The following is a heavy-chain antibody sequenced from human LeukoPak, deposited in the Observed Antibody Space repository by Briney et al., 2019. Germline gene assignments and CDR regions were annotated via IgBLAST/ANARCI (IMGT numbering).Heavy chain of an antibody. J-gene: IGHJ4*02. D-gene: IGHD6-6*01. CDR3: ARGVAARPRLLD. CDR1: GGTFSSYA. CDR2: IIPIFGTA. V-gene: IGHV1-69*13. Sequence: ASVKVSCKASGGTFSSYAISWMRQAPGQGLEWMGGIIPIFGTANYAQKFQGRVTITADESTSTAYMELSSLRSEDTAVYYCARGVAARPRLLDWGQGTLVTVSS.